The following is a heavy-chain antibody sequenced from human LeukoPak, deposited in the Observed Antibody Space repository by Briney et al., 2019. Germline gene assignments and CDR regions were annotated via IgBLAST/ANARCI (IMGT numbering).Heavy chain of an antibody. D-gene: IGHD3-3*01. CDR3: ARGKEYYDFWSGYYFDY. CDR2: INWNGGST. J-gene: IGHJ4*02. CDR1: GFTFDDYG. V-gene: IGHV3-20*04. Sequence: PGGSLRLSCAASGFTFDDYGMSWVRQAPGKGLEWVSGINWNGGSTGYADSVKGRFPISRDNAKNSLYLQMNSLRAEDTALYYCARGKEYYDFWSGYYFDYWGQGTLVTVSS.